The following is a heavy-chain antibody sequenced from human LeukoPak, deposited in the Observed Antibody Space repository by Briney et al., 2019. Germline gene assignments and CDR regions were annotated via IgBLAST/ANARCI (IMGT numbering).Heavy chain of an antibody. V-gene: IGHV1-69*01. D-gene: IGHD6-13*01. CDR3: ARYRAAADGWFDP. CDR1: GGTFSSYA. J-gene: IGHJ5*02. CDR2: IIPIFGTA. Sequence: GASVTVSCKASGGTFSSYAISWVRQAPGQGLEWMGGIIPIFGTANYAQKFQGRVTITADESTSTAYMELSSLRSEDTAVYYCARYRAAADGWFDPWGQGTLVTVSS.